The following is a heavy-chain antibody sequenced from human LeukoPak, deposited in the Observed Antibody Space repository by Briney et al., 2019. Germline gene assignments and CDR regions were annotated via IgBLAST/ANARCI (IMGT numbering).Heavy chain of an antibody. CDR1: GGSLSSSSYY. J-gene: IGHJ4*02. D-gene: IGHD3-22*01. CDR2: IYYSGST. Sequence: SETLSLTCTVSGGSLSSSSYYWGWIRQPPGKGLEWLGSIYYSGSTYYNPSLKSRVTISVDTSKNQFSLKLSSVTAADTAVYYCARGQYYYDSSGYLDYWGQGTLVTVSS. V-gene: IGHV4-39*01. CDR3: ARGQYYYDSSGYLDY.